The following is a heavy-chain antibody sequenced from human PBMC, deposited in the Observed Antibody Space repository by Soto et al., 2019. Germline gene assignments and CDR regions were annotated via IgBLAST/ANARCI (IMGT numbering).Heavy chain of an antibody. CDR3: AKTIKEPYTLYIVNWNYGGVFDY. J-gene: IGHJ4*02. V-gene: IGHV3-23*01. CDR2: ISGSGGST. CDR1: GFTFSSYA. Sequence: EVQLLESGGGLVQPGGSLRLSCAASGFTFSSYAMSWVRQAPGKGLEWVSAISGSGGSTYYADSVKGRFTISRDNSKNTLYLQMNSLRAEDTAVYYCAKTIKEPYTLYIVNWNYGGVFDYWGQGTLVTVSS. D-gene: IGHD1-7*01.